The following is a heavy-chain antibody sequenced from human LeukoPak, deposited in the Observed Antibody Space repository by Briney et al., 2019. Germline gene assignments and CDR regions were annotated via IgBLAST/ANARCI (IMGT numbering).Heavy chain of an antibody. CDR1: GFTFDDYT. V-gene: IGHV3-9*01. CDR3: AKDISHRKKTGLGY. J-gene: IGHJ4*02. Sequence: GGSLRLSCAASGFTFDDYTMHWVRQAPGKGLEWVSGISWNSGSIGYADSVKGRFTISRDNAKNSLYLQMSSLRAEDTALYYCAKDISHRKKTGLGYWGQGTLVTVSS. CDR2: ISWNSGSI. D-gene: IGHD3-16*01.